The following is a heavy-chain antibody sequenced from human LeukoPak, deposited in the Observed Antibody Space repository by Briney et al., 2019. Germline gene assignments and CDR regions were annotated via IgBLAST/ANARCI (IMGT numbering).Heavy chain of an antibody. Sequence: SETLSLTCTVSGGSISSGDYYWSWIRQPPGKGLEWIGYIYYNGSTYYNPSLKSRVTISVDTSKNQFSLKLSSVTAADTAVYYCAREDSSGYRIYWGQGTLVTVSS. CDR1: GGSISSGDYY. CDR3: AREDSSGYRIY. CDR2: IYYNGST. J-gene: IGHJ4*02. V-gene: IGHV4-30-4*08. D-gene: IGHD3-22*01.